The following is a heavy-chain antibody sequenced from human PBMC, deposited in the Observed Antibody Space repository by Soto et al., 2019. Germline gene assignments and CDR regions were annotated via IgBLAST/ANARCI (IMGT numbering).Heavy chain of an antibody. D-gene: IGHD6-13*01. CDR3: ARDLPTKYSSSLNYNWFDP. Sequence: ASVKVSCKASGGTFSSYTISWVRQAPGQGLEWMGRIIPILGIANYAQKFQGRVTITADKSTSTAYMELSSLRSEDTAVYYCARDLPTKYSSSLNYNWFDPWGQGTLVTVSS. CDR2: IIPILGIA. CDR1: GGTFSSYT. J-gene: IGHJ5*02. V-gene: IGHV1-69*04.